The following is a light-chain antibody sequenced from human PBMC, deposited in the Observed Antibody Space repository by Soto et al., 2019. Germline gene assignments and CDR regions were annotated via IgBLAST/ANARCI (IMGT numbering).Light chain of an antibody. Sequence: EIVLTQSPASLSLSPWERATLSCRASQNVSYFFAWYRQKPGQAPRLLIYDTYHRATGSPPRFSGSGSGTEFTLTISSLEPEDSAVYYCHQRSSWPLTFGGGTKVDNK. CDR1: QNVSYF. CDR2: DTY. V-gene: IGKV3-11*01. CDR3: HQRSSWPLT. J-gene: IGKJ4*01.